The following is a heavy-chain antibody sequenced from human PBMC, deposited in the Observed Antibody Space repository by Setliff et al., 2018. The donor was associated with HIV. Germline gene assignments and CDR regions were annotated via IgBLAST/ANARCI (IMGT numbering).Heavy chain of an antibody. Sequence: ETLSLSCAASGFRFRSYWMNWVRQAPGKGLEWVANIKQDGREKYYVDSVKGRFTISRDNAKNTLYLQMNSLRAEDTAVYYCVRDITTCWDVWGQGTTVTVS. D-gene: IGHD4-4*01. CDR2: IKQDGREK. V-gene: IGHV3-7*01. CDR1: GFRFRSYW. J-gene: IGHJ6*02. CDR3: VRDITTCWDV.